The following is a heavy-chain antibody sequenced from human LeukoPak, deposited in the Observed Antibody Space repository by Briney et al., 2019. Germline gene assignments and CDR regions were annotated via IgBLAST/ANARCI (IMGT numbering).Heavy chain of an antibody. V-gene: IGHV3-7*03. J-gene: IGHJ4*02. CDR2: IKKDGSEK. CDR3: TRDQTPYY. Sequence: PGGSLRLPCAASEFTFSTYWMSWVRQAPGKGLEWVADIKKDGSEKYYVDSVKGRFTISRQNAKNSLFLQMNSLKTEDTAVYYCTRDQTPYYWGQGTLVTVSS. CDR1: EFTFSTYW.